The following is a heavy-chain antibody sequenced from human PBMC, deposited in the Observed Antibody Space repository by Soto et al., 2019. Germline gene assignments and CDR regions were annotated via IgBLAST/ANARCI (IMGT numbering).Heavy chain of an antibody. CDR2: INAGNGNT. CDR1: GYAFTSYA. V-gene: IGHV1-3*01. CDR3: ARDFTGSYLGLDY. Sequence: ASVKVSCKAAGYAFTSYAMHWVRQAPGQRLEWMGWINAGNGNTKYSQKFQGRVTITRDTSASTAYMELSSLRSEDTAVYYCARDFTGSYLGLDYWGQGTLVTVSS. J-gene: IGHJ4*02. D-gene: IGHD1-26*01.